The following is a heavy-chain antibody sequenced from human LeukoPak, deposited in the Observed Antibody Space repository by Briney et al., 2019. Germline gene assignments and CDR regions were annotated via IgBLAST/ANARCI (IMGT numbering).Heavy chain of an antibody. D-gene: IGHD3-10*01. Sequence: GEPLKIRSQASGYSFTSQWIARVRHMPGKVLEWMGIIYPGDSDIGYCPSFEGQVTFSADKSSSTAYLQWSSLKASDTAMYYCARRMIRGIIWAFDIWGQGTMVTVSS. V-gene: IGHV5-51*01. CDR3: ARRMIRGIIWAFDI. CDR1: GYSFTSQW. J-gene: IGHJ3*02. CDR2: IYPGDSDI.